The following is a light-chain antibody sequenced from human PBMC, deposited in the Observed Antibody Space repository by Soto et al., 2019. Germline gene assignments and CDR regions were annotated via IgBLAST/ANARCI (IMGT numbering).Light chain of an antibody. CDR2: GVS. V-gene: IGKV3-15*01. CDR3: QQYENWPQT. Sequence: ERVMTQSPVTLSVSPGESVTLSCRASQSVGTNLAWYQQKPGQAPSLLIYGVSTRATGIPTRFSGSGSGRQFTLTISSLQSEDFAVYYCQQYENWPQTFGQGTKGDIK. J-gene: IGKJ1*01. CDR1: QSVGTN.